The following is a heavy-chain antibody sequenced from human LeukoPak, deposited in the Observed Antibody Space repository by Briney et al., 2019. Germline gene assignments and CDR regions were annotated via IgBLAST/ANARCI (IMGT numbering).Heavy chain of an antibody. Sequence: SETLSLTCTVSGGSISSSSYYWGWIRQPPGKGLEWIGSIYYSGNTYYNPSLKSRVTISVDTSKNQFSLKLSSVTAADTAVYYCARRRSSSWYGWGRENEYYFDYWGQGTLVTVSS. V-gene: IGHV4-39*07. D-gene: IGHD6-13*01. J-gene: IGHJ4*02. CDR2: IYYSGNT. CDR3: ARRRSSSWYGWGRENEYYFDY. CDR1: GGSISSSSYY.